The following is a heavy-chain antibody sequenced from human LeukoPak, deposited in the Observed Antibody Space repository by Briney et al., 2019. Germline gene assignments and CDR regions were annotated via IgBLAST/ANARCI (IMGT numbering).Heavy chain of an antibody. CDR2: IYYSGST. D-gene: IGHD3-22*01. V-gene: IGHV4-59*08. CDR1: GGSISSYY. J-gene: IGHJ6*02. Sequence: PSETLSLTCTVSGGSISSYYWGWIRQPPGKGLEWIGYIYYSGSTNYNPSLKSRVTISVDTSKNQFSLKLSSVTAADTAVCYCARSRDYYDSSGYHLYYYGMDVWGQGTTVTVSS. CDR3: ARSRDYYDSSGYHLYYYGMDV.